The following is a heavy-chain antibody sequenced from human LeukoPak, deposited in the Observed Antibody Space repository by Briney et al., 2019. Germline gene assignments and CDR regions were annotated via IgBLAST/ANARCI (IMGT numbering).Heavy chain of an antibody. D-gene: IGHD6-6*01. CDR1: GYTFTSYD. Sequence: ASVKVSCKASGYTFTSYDINWVRQATGQGLAWMGWMNPNSGNTGYAQKFQGRVTMTRNTSISTAYMELSSLRSEDTAVYYCAREIAARPYYYYCGMDVWGQGTTVTVSS. CDR2: MNPNSGNT. CDR3: AREIAARPYYYYCGMDV. J-gene: IGHJ6*01. V-gene: IGHV1-8*01.